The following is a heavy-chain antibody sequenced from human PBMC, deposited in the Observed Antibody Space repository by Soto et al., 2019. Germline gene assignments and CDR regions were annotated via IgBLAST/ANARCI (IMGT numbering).Heavy chain of an antibody. CDR2: MSAYNGNT. CDR1: GYTFTSYV. V-gene: IGHV1-18*04. D-gene: IGHD6-13*01. J-gene: IGHJ6*02. CDR3: ARDSSSWYTDLLHYYYYYGMDV. Sequence: GASVKVSCKASGYTFTSYVISWVRQAPGQGLEWMGWMSAYNGNTNYARKLEGRVTMTPHTSTRTAYMELRSLRSDETAVYYCARDSSSWYTDLLHYYYYYGMDVWGQGTTVTVS.